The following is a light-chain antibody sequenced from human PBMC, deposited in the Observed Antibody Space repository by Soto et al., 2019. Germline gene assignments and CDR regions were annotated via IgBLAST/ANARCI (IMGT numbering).Light chain of an antibody. V-gene: IGLV2-14*01. CDR1: SSDVGGYNY. CDR3: SSYTSSSTLLYV. J-gene: IGLJ1*01. CDR2: DVS. Sequence: QSALTQPASVSGSPGQSITISCTGTSSDVGGYNYVSWYQQHPGKAPKLMIYDVSNRPSGVAKRFAGSKSGNTASLTISGLQAEDEADYSCSSYTSSSTLLYVFGTGTKVTVL.